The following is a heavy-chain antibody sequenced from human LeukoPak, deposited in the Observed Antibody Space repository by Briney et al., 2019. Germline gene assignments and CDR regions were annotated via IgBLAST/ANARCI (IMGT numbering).Heavy chain of an antibody. CDR3: ARGRSITLLRGVAISDGFDI. D-gene: IGHD3-10*01. J-gene: IGHJ3*02. CDR2: IDTSSSYK. V-gene: IGHV3-21*01. CDR1: GFTFSSYA. Sequence: GGSLRLSCAASGFTFSSYAMSWVRQAPGKGLEWVSFIDTSSSYKYYADSVKGRFTISRDNAKNSLYLQMKSLRADDTALYYCARGRSITLLRGVAISDGFDIWGQGTMVTVSS.